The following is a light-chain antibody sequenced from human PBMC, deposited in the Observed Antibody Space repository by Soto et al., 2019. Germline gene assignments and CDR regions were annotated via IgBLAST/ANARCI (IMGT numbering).Light chain of an antibody. Sequence: EVVLSQCPGTLSLSPGERATLSCRARQSVGISYLAWYQQRPGQAPRLLIYGASSRATGIPDRFSGTGSGTDFTLTISRLEPEDFAVYYCQQYGGSPLRTFGQGTKV. V-gene: IGKV3-20*01. CDR3: QQYGGSPLRT. CDR2: GAS. J-gene: IGKJ1*01. CDR1: QSVGISY.